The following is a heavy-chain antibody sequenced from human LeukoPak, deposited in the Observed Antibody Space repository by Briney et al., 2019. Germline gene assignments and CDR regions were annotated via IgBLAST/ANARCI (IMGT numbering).Heavy chain of an antibody. CDR3: ARDAGATAY. J-gene: IGHJ4*02. CDR1: GGSISSGGYS. V-gene: IGHV4-61*08. D-gene: IGHD4/OR15-4a*01. CDR2: IHYSGST. Sequence: PSETLSLTCAVSGGSISSGGYSWSWIRQPPGKGLEWIGYIHYSGSTSYNPSLKSRVTISVDTSKNQFSLKLTSVTSADTAVYYCARDAGATAYWGQGALVTVSS.